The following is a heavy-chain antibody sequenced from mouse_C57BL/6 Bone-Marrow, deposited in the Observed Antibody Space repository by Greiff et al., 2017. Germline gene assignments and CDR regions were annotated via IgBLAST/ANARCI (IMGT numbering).Heavy chain of an antibody. CDR3: ARDRDITTVVDYYTMDY. V-gene: IGHV5-16*01. CDR2: INYDGSST. D-gene: IGHD1-1*01. CDR1: GFTFSDYY. J-gene: IGHJ4*01. Sequence: DVKLVESEGGLVQPGSSMKLSCTASGFTFSDYYMAWVRQVPEKGLEWVANINYDGSSTYYLDSLKSRFIISRDNAKNILYLQMSSLKSEDTATYYCARDRDITTVVDYYTMDYWGQGTSVTVSS.